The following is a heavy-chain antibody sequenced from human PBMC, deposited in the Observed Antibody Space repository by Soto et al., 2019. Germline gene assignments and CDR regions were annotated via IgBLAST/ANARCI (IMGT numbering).Heavy chain of an antibody. CDR1: GFTFRDFT. CDR2: ISSSGTFK. J-gene: IGHJ5*02. D-gene: IGHD3-22*01. V-gene: IGHV3-21*01. CDR3: ARDDLYDSTGYDS. Sequence: EVHLVESGGGLVKPGGSLRLSGAASGFTFRDFTMNWVRQAPGKGLEWVSSISSSGTFKYYADSLGGRFTISRDNAKNSLYLQLNSLRGEDTAIYYCARDDLYDSTGYDSWGQGTLVTV.